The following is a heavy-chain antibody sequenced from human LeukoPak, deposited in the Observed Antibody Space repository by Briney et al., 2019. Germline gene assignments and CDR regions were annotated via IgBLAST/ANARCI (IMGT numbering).Heavy chain of an antibody. J-gene: IGHJ3*02. CDR3: AKDVGGPLADAFDI. CDR1: GFTFRDYA. Sequence: GGSLRLSCAASGFTFRDYAMSWVRQAPGKGLEWVSGISWDSSSVAYADSVKGRFTISRDNAKNSLYLQMNSLRVEDMALYYCAKDVGGPLADAFDIWGQGTMVTVSS. CDR2: ISWDSSSV. D-gene: IGHD2-15*01. V-gene: IGHV3-9*03.